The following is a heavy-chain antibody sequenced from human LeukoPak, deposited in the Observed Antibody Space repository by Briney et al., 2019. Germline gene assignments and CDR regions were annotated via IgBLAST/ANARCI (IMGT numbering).Heavy chain of an antibody. CDR2: ITGTTYIT. CDR3: AKGGTTFDP. V-gene: IGHV3-23*01. D-gene: IGHD1-1*01. J-gene: IGHJ5*02. Sequence: HPGGSLRLSCAASGFTFWTSAMNWVRQAPGKGLEWVSTITGTTYITYYADSVKGRFTISRDDSKNTLFLQMNSLRAEDTALYYCAKGGTTFDPWGQGTLVTVSS. CDR1: GFTFWTSA.